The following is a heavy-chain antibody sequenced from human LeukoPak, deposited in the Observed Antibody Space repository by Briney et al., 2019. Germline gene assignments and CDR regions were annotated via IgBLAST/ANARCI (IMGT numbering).Heavy chain of an antibody. CDR2: ISGSGGST. CDR3: AKVDIVVVLAATRFDY. Sequence: GGSLRLSCAASGFTFSSYAMSWVRQAPGKGLEWVSAISGSGGSTYYADSVKGRFTISRDNSKNTLYLQMNSLRAEDTAVYYCAKVDIVVVLAATRFDYWGQGTLVTVSS. J-gene: IGHJ4*02. D-gene: IGHD2-2*03. CDR1: GFTFSSYA. V-gene: IGHV3-23*01.